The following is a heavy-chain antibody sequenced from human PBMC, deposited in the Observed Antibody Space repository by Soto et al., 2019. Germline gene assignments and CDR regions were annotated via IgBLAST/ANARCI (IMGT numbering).Heavy chain of an antibody. D-gene: IGHD2-2*01. CDR3: ARDREDIVVVPAAD. J-gene: IGHJ4*02. CDR2: IIPIFGTE. Sequence: QVQLVQSGAEVKKPGSSVKVSCKASGGTFSRYAISWVRQAPGQGLQWMGGIIPIFGTENYAQKFQDRVTITADKFTSTAYMELSSVRSEDTAVYYCARDREDIVVVPAADWGQGTLVTVSS. CDR1: GGTFSRYA. V-gene: IGHV1-69*06.